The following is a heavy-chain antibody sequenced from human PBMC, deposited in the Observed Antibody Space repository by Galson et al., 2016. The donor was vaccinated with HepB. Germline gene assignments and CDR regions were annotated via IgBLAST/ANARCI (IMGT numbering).Heavy chain of an antibody. J-gene: IGHJ4*02. V-gene: IGHV3-11*01. CDR1: GCSFNDFY. CDR3: ARDVNNWTGDRRLFDL. CDR2: ISHSGNTR. D-gene: IGHD1-1*01. Sequence: SLRLSCAASGCSFNDFYMSWIRQPPGKALEWISYISHSGNTREYADSVKGRFTVSRDNNKNSVYLQLNSLRAEDTALYYCARDVNNWTGDRRLFDLWGQGTLLADSS.